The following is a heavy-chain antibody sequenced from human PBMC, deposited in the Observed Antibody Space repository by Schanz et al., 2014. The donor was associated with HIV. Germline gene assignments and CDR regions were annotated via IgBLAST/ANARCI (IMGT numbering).Heavy chain of an antibody. J-gene: IGHJ4*02. CDR2: ISESGSRS. CDR3: AKPEYDSRGNSQSHFDY. D-gene: IGHD3-22*01. CDR1: GFTFNNYA. Sequence: EVQVVESGGGLVQPGGSLRLSCVASGFTFNNYAMTWVRQAPGKGLEWVSSISESGSRSYYADSVNGRFTISRDNSKNTLYLQMTTLRTEDTAVYYCAKPEYDSRGNSQSHFDYWGQGTLVTVSS. V-gene: IGHV3-23*04.